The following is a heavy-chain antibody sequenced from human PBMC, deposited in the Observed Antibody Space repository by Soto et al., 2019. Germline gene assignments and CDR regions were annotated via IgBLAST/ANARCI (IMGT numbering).Heavy chain of an antibody. J-gene: IGHJ6*02. Sequence: QVQLVQSGAEVKKPGASVKVSCKASGYTFTRSGISWVRQAPGQGLEWMGWISTYNGDTNYAQTFQDRVTMTTDTAASTASMELRRLRSDDTAVYYCAREGGAPYYYYGMDVWGQGTPVSVSS. CDR2: ISTYNGDT. CDR1: GYTFTRSG. CDR3: AREGGAPYYYYGMDV. V-gene: IGHV1-18*01. D-gene: IGHD3-10*01.